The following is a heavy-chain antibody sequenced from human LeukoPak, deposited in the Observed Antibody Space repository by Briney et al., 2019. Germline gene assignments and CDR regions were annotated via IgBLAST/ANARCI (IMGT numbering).Heavy chain of an antibody. CDR2: IGNDGHST. J-gene: IGHJ4*02. D-gene: IGHD3-16*01. Sequence: GGSLRLSCSASGFTFNNYVMHWVRLAPGKGLEYVAAIGNDGHSTHYADSVRGRFIASRDNSMSTQSLQMSSLRPDDTAVYYCVRENRRLGGGPDFQYFDYWGQGSLVTVSS. V-gene: IGHV3-64D*09. CDR3: VRENRRLGGGPDFQYFDY. CDR1: GFTFNNYV.